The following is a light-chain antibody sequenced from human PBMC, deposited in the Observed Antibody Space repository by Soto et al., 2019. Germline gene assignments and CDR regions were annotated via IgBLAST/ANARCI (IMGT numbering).Light chain of an antibody. CDR3: QQFGSSPSMYT. J-gene: IGKJ2*01. V-gene: IGKV3-20*01. CDR2: AAS. Sequence: DIVLTQSPGTLSLSPGERATLSCRASQSVSSTYLAWYQQKPGQAPRLLIYAASSRATGIPDRFSGSGSGTDFTLTISRLEPEDFAVYYCQQFGSSPSMYTFGQGTKLEIK. CDR1: QSVSSTY.